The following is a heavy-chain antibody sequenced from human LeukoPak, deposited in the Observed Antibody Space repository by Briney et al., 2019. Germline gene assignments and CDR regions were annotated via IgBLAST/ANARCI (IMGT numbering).Heavy chain of an antibody. V-gene: IGHV4-59*12. D-gene: IGHD6-13*01. CDR3: ARGGIGAADTLDY. CDR1: GGSISSYY. Sequence: SETLSLTCTVSGGSISSYYWSWIRQPPGKGLEWIGYIYYSGSTNYNPSLKSRVTISVDTSKNQFSLKLTSVTAADTAVYYCARGGIGAADTLDYWGQGTLVTVSS. J-gene: IGHJ4*02. CDR2: IYYSGST.